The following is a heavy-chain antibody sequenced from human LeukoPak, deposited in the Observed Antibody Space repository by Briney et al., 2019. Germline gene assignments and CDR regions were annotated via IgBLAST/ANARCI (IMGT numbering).Heavy chain of an antibody. J-gene: IGHJ6*02. CDR2: IIPILGIA. D-gene: IGHD2-2*03. CDR3: ARDQTGYCSSTSCYHYGMDV. V-gene: IGHV1-69*04. CDR1: GGTFSSYA. Sequence: PVKVSCKASGGTFSSYAISWVRQAPGQGLEWMGRIIPILGIANYAQKFQGRVTITADKSTSTAYMELSSLRSEDTAVYYCARDQTGYCSSTSCYHYGMDVWGQGTTVTVSS.